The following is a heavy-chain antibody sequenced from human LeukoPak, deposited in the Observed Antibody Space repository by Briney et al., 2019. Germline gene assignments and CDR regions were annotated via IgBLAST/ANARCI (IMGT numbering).Heavy chain of an antibody. CDR1: GASVSRYY. D-gene: IGHD4-17*01. Sequence: KPSETLSLTCTVSGASVSRYYWNWVRQPPGKGLEWIGNTYNSGITNYNPSLKSRVTISLDTSKNQFSLKLTSVTAADTAVYYCAEAVTWLAFDIWGQGTMVTVSS. CDR2: TYNSGIT. J-gene: IGHJ3*02. CDR3: AEAVTWLAFDI. V-gene: IGHV4-59*02.